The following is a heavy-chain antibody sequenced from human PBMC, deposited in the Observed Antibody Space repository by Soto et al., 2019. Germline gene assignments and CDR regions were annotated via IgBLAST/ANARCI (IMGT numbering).Heavy chain of an antibody. Sequence: GASVKVSCKASGGTFSSYAISWVRQAPGQGLEWMGGIIPIFGTANYAQKFQGRVTITADESTSTAYMELSSLRSEDTAVYYCARAGGITAAPYYFDYWGQGTLVTVSS. CDR2: IIPIFGTA. J-gene: IGHJ4*02. CDR3: ARAGGITAAPYYFDY. D-gene: IGHD6-13*01. CDR1: GGTFSSYA. V-gene: IGHV1-69*13.